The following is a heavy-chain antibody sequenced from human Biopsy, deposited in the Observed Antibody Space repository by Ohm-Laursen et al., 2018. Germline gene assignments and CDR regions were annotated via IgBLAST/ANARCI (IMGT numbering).Heavy chain of an antibody. Sequence: TLSLTCTVSGGSISSYYWNWIRRPPGKGLEWIGYIYYSGTTDYSPSLKSRVTISIDKSKNQFSLRLNSVTAADTAVYYCARATNSTGWPYYYFYGMDVWGQGTTVTVS. D-gene: IGHD2/OR15-2a*01. V-gene: IGHV4-59*01. CDR2: IYYSGTT. J-gene: IGHJ6*02. CDR3: ARATNSTGWPYYYFYGMDV. CDR1: GGSISSYY.